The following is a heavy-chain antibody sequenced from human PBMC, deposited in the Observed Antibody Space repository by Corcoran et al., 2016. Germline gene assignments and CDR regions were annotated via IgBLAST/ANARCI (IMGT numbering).Heavy chain of an antibody. V-gene: IGHV4-34*01. CDR3: ARGGYYDSSGPFGY. Sequence: QVQLQQWGAGLLKPSETLSLTCAVYGGSFSGYYWSWIRQPPGKGLEWIGEINHSGSTNYNPSLKSRVTISVDTSKNQFSLKLSSVTAADTAVYYGARGGYYDSSGPFGYWGQGTLVTVSS. CDR1: GGSFSGYY. CDR2: INHSGST. J-gene: IGHJ4*02. D-gene: IGHD3-22*01.